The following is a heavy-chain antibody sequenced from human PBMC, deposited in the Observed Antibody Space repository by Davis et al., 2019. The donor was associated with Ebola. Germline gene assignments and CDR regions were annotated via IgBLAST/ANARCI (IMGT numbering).Heavy chain of an antibody. V-gene: IGHV3-30*02. CDR3: AKDFTMDV. J-gene: IGHJ6*02. CDR2: IRHDGSKE. CDR1: GFTFSSFG. Sequence: GESLKISCVASGFTFSSFGMQWLRQAPGKGLEWVTFIRHDGSKEHYADSVKGRFTTSRDNSKNTVYLQMNSLRSEDTGDYYCAKDFTMDVWGRGTTVTVSS.